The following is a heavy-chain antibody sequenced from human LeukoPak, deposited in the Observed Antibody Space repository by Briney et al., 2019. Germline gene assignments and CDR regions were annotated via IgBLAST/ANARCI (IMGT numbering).Heavy chain of an antibody. V-gene: IGHV3-30*18. Sequence: GGSLRLSCAASGFTFSSYGMHWVRQAPGKGLEWVAVISYDGSNKYYADSVKGRFTISRDNSKNTLYLQMNSLRAEDTAVYYCAKNPSRFYYYYYGMDVWGQGTTVTVSS. CDR1: GFTFSSYG. CDR3: AKNPSRFYYYYYGMDV. J-gene: IGHJ6*02. CDR2: ISYDGSNK.